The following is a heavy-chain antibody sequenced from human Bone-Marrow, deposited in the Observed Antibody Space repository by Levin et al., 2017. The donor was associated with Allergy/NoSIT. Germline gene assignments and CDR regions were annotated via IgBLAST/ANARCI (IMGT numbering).Heavy chain of an antibody. CDR2: IYPGDSET. D-gene: IGHD3-10*01. CDR1: GYRFTDHW. V-gene: IGHV5-51*01. J-gene: IGHJ4*02. Sequence: PAASVKVSCQVSGYRFTDHWIGWVRQLPGKGLEWMGNIYPGDSETRSSPSFQGQVTMSVDKSINTAFLRWDSLSASDTAMYYCARQSDELPPYDGEWVEEHYFDNWGQGTLVSVSS. CDR3: ARQSDELPPYDGEWVEEHYFDN.